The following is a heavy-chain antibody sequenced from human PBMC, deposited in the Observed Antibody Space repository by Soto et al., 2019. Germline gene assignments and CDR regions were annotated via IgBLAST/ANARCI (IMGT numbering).Heavy chain of an antibody. CDR3: ARGRGYSYGPYYFDY. Sequence: SETLSLTCTVSGGSISSEGYYWSWFRQLPGKGLEWIGDIYYSGTTYHNPSLRSRLTISGDASKNQFSLKLSSVTDADTALYYCARGRGYSYGPYYFDYWGQGTLVTVSS. V-gene: IGHV4-31*03. CDR1: GGSISSEGYY. CDR2: IYYSGTT. J-gene: IGHJ4*02. D-gene: IGHD5-18*01.